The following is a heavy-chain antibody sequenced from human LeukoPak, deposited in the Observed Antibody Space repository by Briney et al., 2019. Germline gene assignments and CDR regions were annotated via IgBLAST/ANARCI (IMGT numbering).Heavy chain of an antibody. Sequence: PGGSLRLAWAASGFTVSSNYMSWVRQAAGKGLEWVSVIYSGGSTYYADSVKGRFTISRDNSKNTLYLQMNSLRAEDTAVYYCASYGYSYGYPTLDYWGQGTLVTVSS. J-gene: IGHJ4*02. D-gene: IGHD5-18*01. CDR3: ASYGYSYGYPTLDY. CDR1: GFTVSSNY. V-gene: IGHV3-53*01. CDR2: IYSGGST.